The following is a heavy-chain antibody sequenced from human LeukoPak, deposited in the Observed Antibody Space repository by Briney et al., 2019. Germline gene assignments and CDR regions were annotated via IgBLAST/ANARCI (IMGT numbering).Heavy chain of an antibody. Sequence: ASVKVSCKASGYTFTSYFMHWVRQAPGQGLEWMGIINPSGGSTSYAQKFQGRVTMTRDTSTSTVYMELSSLRSEDTAVYYCARHNHGGGYYDFWSGAFDPWGQGTLVTVSS. CDR2: INPSGGST. CDR3: ARHNHGGGYYDFWSGAFDP. J-gene: IGHJ5*02. CDR1: GYTFTSYF. D-gene: IGHD3-3*01. V-gene: IGHV1-46*01.